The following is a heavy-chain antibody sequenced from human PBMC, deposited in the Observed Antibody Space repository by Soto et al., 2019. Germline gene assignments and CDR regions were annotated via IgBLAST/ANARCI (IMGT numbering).Heavy chain of an antibody. D-gene: IGHD3-10*01. CDR1: GFTFSDYW. Sequence: EVQLVESGGDLVQPGGSLRLSCVASGFTFSDYWMHWVRQAPGQGLVWVSRIDSDGKRTSYADSVKGRFTISRDNAENTLYLQMNSLYYCARDVQLQSFDSWGQGTLVTVSS. J-gene: IGHJ4*02. CDR2: IDSDGKRT. CDR3: SFDS. V-gene: IGHV3-74*01.